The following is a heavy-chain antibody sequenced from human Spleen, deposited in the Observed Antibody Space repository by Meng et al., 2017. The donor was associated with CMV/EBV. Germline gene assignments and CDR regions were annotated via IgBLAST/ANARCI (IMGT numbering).Heavy chain of an antibody. V-gene: IGHV1-2*02. Sequence: ASVKVSCKTSRFTFTRSAVQWVRQAPGQGLEWMGWINPNSGGTNYAQKFQGRVTMTRDTSTSTVYMELSSLRSEDTAVYYCARDHGGEYSSSLGAIDYWGQGTLVTVSS. CDR2: INPNSGGT. CDR1: RFTFTRSA. D-gene: IGHD6-6*01. J-gene: IGHJ4*02. CDR3: ARDHGGEYSSSLGAIDY.